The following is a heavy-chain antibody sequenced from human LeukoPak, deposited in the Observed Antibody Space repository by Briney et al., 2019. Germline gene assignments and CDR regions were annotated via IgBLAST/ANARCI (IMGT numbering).Heavy chain of an antibody. CDR2: INHSGST. V-gene: IGHV4-34*01. Sequence: PSETLSLTCAVYGGSFSGYYWSWIRQPPGKGLEWIGEINHSGSTNYNPSLKSRVTISVDTSKNQFSLKLSSVTAADTAVYYCARAGNYYGSGSPDYWGQGTLVTVSS. D-gene: IGHD3-10*01. CDR3: ARAGNYYGSGSPDY. J-gene: IGHJ4*02. CDR1: GGSFSGYY.